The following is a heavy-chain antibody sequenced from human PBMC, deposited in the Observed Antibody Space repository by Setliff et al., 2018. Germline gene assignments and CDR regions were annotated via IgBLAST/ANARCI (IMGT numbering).Heavy chain of an antibody. CDR3: AKGNQLAPVGPFDY. Sequence: PGGSLRLSCAASGFTFSSYGMHWVRQAPGKGREWVAVIWYDGSNKYYADSVKGRFTISRDNSKNTLYLQMNSLRAEDTAVCYCAKGNQLAPVGPFDYWGQGTLVTVSS. J-gene: IGHJ4*02. D-gene: IGHD6-6*01. CDR1: GFTFSSYG. CDR2: IWYDGSNK. V-gene: IGHV3-33*06.